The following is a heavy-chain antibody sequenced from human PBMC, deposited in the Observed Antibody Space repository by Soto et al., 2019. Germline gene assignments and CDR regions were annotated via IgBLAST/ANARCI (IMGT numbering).Heavy chain of an antibody. V-gene: IGHV3-23*01. CDR1: GFTFSSYA. Sequence: SLRLSCAASGFTFSSYAMNWVRQAPGKGLEWVSAISGSGGSTYYADSVKGRFTISRDSSKNTLYLQMNSLRAEDTAVYYCAKGTSWPPALALNIWGKGKMATFS. CDR3: AKGTSWPPALALNI. CDR2: ISGSGGST. D-gene: IGHD2-15*01. J-gene: IGHJ6*03.